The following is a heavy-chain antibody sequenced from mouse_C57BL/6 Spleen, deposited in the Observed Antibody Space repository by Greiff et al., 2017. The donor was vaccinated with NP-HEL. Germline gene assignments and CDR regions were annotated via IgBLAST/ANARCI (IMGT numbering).Heavy chain of an antibody. CDR3: ARTVITTAAAGGDWYFDV. D-gene: IGHD1-1*01. CDR1: GYTFTSYW. Sequence: QVQLQQPGAELVRPGSSVKLSCTASGYTFTSYWMHWVKQRPIQGLEWIGNIDPSDSETHYNQKFKDKATLTVDKSSSTAYMQLSSLSSEDSAVYSWARTVITTAAAGGDWYFDVWGTGTTVTVSA. V-gene: IGHV1-52*01. CDR2: IDPSDSET. J-gene: IGHJ1*03.